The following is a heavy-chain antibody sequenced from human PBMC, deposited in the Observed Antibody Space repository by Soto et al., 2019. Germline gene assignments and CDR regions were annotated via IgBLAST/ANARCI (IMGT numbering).Heavy chain of an antibody. V-gene: IGHV1-46*01. CDR2: INPSGGST. CDR3: ARGGSSGYYPYDY. D-gene: IGHD3-22*01. Sequence: SVKVSCKTSAYTFARHYMPLVRLAPGQGLEWMGIINPSGGSTSYAQKFKGRVTMTRDTSTSTVYMELSSLRSEDTAVYYCARGGSSGYYPYDYWGQGTLVTVSS. CDR1: AYTFARHY. J-gene: IGHJ4*02.